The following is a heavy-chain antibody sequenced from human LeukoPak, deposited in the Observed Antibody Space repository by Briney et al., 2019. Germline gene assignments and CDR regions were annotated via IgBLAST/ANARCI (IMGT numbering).Heavy chain of an antibody. Sequence: GGSLRLSCAASGFTVSSNYMTWVRQAPGKGLEWVSVIYTGGSTYYADSVKGRFTISRDNAKNSVYLQMSSLRAEDTAVYYCARDVVPAAIGYYFGYWGQGTLVTVSS. D-gene: IGHD2-2*02. CDR2: IYTGGST. CDR3: ARDVVPAAIGYYFGY. V-gene: IGHV3-53*01. J-gene: IGHJ4*02. CDR1: GFTVSSNY.